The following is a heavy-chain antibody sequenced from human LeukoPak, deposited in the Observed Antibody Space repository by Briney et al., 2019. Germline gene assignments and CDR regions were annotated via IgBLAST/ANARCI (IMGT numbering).Heavy chain of an antibody. CDR1: GFTFSSYA. J-gene: IGHJ4*02. CDR2: ISGSGGST. V-gene: IGHV3-23*01. Sequence: GGSLRLSCAASGFTFSSYAMSWVRQAPGKGLEWVSAISGSGGSTYYADSVKGRFTISRDNSKNTLYLQMNSRRADDSAVYYCAKPKYSSGWYFDYWGQGTLVTVSS. D-gene: IGHD6-19*01. CDR3: AKPKYSSGWYFDY.